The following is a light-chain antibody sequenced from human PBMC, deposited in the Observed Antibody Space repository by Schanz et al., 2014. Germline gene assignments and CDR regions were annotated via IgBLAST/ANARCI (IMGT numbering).Light chain of an antibody. CDR1: QSVLYTSNNKNY. CDR2: WAS. J-gene: IGKJ4*01. V-gene: IGKV4-1*01. CDR3: QQYYSLPLT. Sequence: DTVLTQSPDSLPVSLGERATINCKSSQSVLYTSNNKNYLAWYQHKPGQPPKLLIYWASTRESGVPDRFSGSGSGTDFTLTISSLQAGDVAVYYCQQYYSLPLTFGGGTKVEIK.